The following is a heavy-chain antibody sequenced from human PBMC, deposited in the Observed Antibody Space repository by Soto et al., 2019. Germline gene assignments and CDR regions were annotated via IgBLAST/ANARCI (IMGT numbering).Heavy chain of an antibody. Sequence: EVQLVESGGGLVQPGGSLRLSCAASGFTFSRFSLNWVRQAPRKGLEGVSYISSTGNTIYYADSVKGRFTISRDLAKNSLYLQMNNLRDEDTAVYYCARDKDYSIDYWGQGTLVTVSS. D-gene: IGHD4-4*01. CDR2: ISSTGNTI. CDR3: ARDKDYSIDY. J-gene: IGHJ4*02. CDR1: GFTFSRFS. V-gene: IGHV3-48*02.